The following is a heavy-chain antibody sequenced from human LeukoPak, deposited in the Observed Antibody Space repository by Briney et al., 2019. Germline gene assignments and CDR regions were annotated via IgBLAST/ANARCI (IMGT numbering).Heavy chain of an antibody. D-gene: IGHD3-10*01. J-gene: IGHJ4*02. Sequence: ASVKVSCKASGYTFTGYYMHWVRQAPGQGLEWMGWINPNSGGTNYAQKFQGWVTMTRDTSISTAYMELSRLRSDDTAVYYCARAGGLIWFGEFSHFDYWGQGTLVTVSS. CDR2: INPNSGGT. V-gene: IGHV1-2*04. CDR1: GYTFTGYY. CDR3: ARAGGLIWFGEFSHFDY.